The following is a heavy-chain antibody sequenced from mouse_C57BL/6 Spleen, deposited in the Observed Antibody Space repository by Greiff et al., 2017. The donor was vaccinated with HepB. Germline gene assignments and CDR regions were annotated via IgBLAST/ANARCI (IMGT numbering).Heavy chain of an antibody. Sequence: QVQLQQSGAELVRPGASVTLSCKASGYTFTDYEMHWVKQTPVHGLEWIGAIDPETGGTAYNQKFKGKAILTADKSSSTAYMELRSLTSEDSAVYYCTRWLGYFDYWGQGTTLTVSS. V-gene: IGHV1-15*01. CDR2: IDPETGGT. CDR3: TRWLGYFDY. J-gene: IGHJ2*01. CDR1: GYTFTDYE. D-gene: IGHD3-3*01.